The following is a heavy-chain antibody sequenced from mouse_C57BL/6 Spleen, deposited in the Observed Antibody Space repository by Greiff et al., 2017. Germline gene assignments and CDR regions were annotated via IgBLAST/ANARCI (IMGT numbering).Heavy chain of an antibody. V-gene: IGHV1-55*01. J-gene: IGHJ1*03. Sequence: QVQLQQPGAELVKPGASVKMSCKASGYTFTSYWITWVKQRPGQGLEWIGDIYPGSGSTNYNEKFKSKATLTVDTSSSPSYMLLNSLTSEDSAVYYCATIYYYGSSHYWYFDVWGTGTTVTVSS. CDR2: IYPGSGST. CDR3: ATIYYYGSSHYWYFDV. D-gene: IGHD1-1*01. CDR1: GYTFTSYW.